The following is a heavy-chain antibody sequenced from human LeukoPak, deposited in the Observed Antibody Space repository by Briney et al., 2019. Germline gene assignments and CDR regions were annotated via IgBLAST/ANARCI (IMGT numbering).Heavy chain of an antibody. Sequence: GGSLRLSCAASGFTFSNYAMSWVRQAPGKGLEWVSTISSSSSYIYYADSVKGRFTISRDNAKNSLYLQMNSLRAEDTAVYYCAREGDYSIYFDYWGQGTLVTVSS. CDR1: GFTFSNYA. CDR3: AREGDYSIYFDY. D-gene: IGHD4-11*01. J-gene: IGHJ4*02. CDR2: ISSSSSYI. V-gene: IGHV3-21*01.